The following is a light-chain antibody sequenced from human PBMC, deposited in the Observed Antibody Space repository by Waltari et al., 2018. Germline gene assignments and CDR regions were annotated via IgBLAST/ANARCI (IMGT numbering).Light chain of an antibody. CDR1: QSVSSK. Sequence: IVMTQSPATLSVSPGARATLSCRASQSVSSKLAWYQQKPGQAPRLLIYGASTRATGIPARFSGSGSGTEFTLTISSLQSEDFAVYYCQQYNNWPLTFGQGTRLEIK. J-gene: IGKJ5*01. CDR3: QQYNNWPLT. CDR2: GAS. V-gene: IGKV3-15*01.